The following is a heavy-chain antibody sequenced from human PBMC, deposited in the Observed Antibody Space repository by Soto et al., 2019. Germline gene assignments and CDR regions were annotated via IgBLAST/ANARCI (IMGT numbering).Heavy chain of an antibody. CDR3: ARLIFDDFLDY. Sequence: PSETLSLTCTVSGGSISSSSYYWGWIRQPPGQGLEWIGTIYSLGNTYYNPSLKSRVTISVDTSKNQFSLKLSSVTAADTAVYYCARLIFDDFLDYWGQGTLVTVSS. CDR1: GGSISSSSYY. V-gene: IGHV4-39*01. D-gene: IGHD3-3*01. J-gene: IGHJ4*02. CDR2: IYSLGNT.